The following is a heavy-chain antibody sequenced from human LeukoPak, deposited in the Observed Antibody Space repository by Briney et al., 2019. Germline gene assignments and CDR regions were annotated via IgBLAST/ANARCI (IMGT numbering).Heavy chain of an antibody. J-gene: IGHJ4*02. V-gene: IGHV4-59*01. D-gene: IGHD2-2*01. CDR1: GASISSYY. CDR2: IYYRWST. Sequence: SETLSLTCTVSGASISSYYWSWIRQPPGKGLEWIGYIYYRWSTNYNPSLKSRVTISVDTSKNQFSLKLSSVTAADTAVYFCARSNEDIVVVPAAMWGQGTLVTVSS. CDR3: ARSNEDIVVVPAAM.